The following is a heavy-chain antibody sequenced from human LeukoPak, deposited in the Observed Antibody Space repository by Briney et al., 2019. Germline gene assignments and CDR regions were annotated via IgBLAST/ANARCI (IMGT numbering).Heavy chain of an antibody. CDR3: ARDGTPGGYSHGTGDY. J-gene: IGHJ4*02. Sequence: GGSLRLSCAASGFTFSSYSMNWVRQAPGKGLEWVSYISSSSSTIYYADSVEGRFTISRDNAKNSLYLQMNSLRAEDTAVYYCARDGTPGGYSHGTGDYWGQGTLVTVSS. CDR2: ISSSSSTI. V-gene: IGHV3-48*04. CDR1: GFTFSSYS. D-gene: IGHD5-18*01.